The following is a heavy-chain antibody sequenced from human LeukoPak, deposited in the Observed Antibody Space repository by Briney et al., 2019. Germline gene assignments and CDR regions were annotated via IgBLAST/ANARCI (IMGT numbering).Heavy chain of an antibody. CDR3: AGRGYRSGLLVR. Sequence: GASVQVSFKASGCIFTSYDINGVRQPTGKGREWMGWMNPNSGRKGYARKFQGRPTMNLNTTTSTAYMELSSLRSEDTVLYYCAGRGYRSGLLVRWGQGTLVTVSS. J-gene: IGHJ4*02. V-gene: IGHV1-8*01. D-gene: IGHD6-19*01. CDR1: GCIFTSYD. CDR2: MNPNSGRK.